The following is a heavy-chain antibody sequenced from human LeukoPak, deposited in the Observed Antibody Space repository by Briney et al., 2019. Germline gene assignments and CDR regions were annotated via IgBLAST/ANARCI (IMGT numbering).Heavy chain of an antibody. CDR3: ARDLGGYYGMDV. Sequence: PSETLSLTGTVSGGSIGSAGYYWSWIRQHPGKGLEWIGYLYYIGSTYYNPSLNSRVTISVDTSKNQFSLKLSSVPAADTAVYYCARDLGGYYGMDVWGQGTTVTVSS. V-gene: IGHV4-31*03. CDR1: GGSIGSAGYY. D-gene: IGHD2-15*01. J-gene: IGHJ6*02. CDR2: LYYIGST.